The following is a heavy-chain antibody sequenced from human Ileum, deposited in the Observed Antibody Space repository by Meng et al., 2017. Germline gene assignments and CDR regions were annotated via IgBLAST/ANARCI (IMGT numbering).Heavy chain of an antibody. J-gene: IGHJ3*02. CDR2: IIPILGIA. CDR1: GGTFSSYT. Sequence: SVKVSCKASGGTFSSYTISWVRQAPGQGLEWMGRIIPILGIANYAQKFQGRVTITADKSTSTAYMELSSLRSEDTAVYYCARDLRKSTMMYAFDIWGQGTMVTVSS. D-gene: IGHD3-22*01. CDR3: ARDLRKSTMMYAFDI. V-gene: IGHV1-69*04.